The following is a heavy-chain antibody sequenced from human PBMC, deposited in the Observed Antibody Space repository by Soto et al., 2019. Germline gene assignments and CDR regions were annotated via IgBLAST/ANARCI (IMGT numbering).Heavy chain of an antibody. CDR2: ISYDGSNK. CDR3: AKDLPWFAP. J-gene: IGHJ5*02. CDR1: GFTFSSYG. V-gene: IGHV3-30*18. Sequence: PGGSLRLSCAASGFTFSSYGMHWVRQAPGKGLEWVAVISYDGSNKYYADSVKGRFTISRDNSKNTLYLQMNSLRAEDTAVYYCAKDLPWFAPWGQGTLVTVSS.